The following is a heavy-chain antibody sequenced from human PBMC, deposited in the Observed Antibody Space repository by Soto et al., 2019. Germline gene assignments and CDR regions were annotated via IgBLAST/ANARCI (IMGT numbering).Heavy chain of an antibody. CDR2: IIPIFGTA. D-gene: IGHD4-17*01. Sequence: QVQLVQSGAEVKKPGSSVKVSCKASGGTFSSYAISWVRQTPGQGLEWMGGIIPIFGTANYAQKFQGRVTITADESTSTAYMELSSLRSEDTAVYYCAGKTTVVTRDWYFDLWGRGTLVTVSS. CDR1: GGTFSSYA. V-gene: IGHV1-69*01. CDR3: AGKTTVVTRDWYFDL. J-gene: IGHJ2*01.